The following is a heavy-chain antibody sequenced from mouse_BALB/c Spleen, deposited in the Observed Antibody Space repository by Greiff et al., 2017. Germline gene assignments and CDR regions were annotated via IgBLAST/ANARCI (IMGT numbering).Heavy chain of an antibody. V-gene: IGHV1-14*01. J-gene: IGHJ4*01. CDR1: GYTFTSYV. Sequence: EVQLQQSGPELVKPGASVKMSCKASGYTFTSYVMHWVKQKPGQGLEWIGYINPYNDGTKYNEKFKGKATLTSDKSSSTAYMELSSLTSEDSAVYYCARSLRRDYYAMDYWGQGTSVTVSS. CDR3: ARSLRRDYYAMDY. CDR2: INPYNDGT. D-gene: IGHD2-12*01.